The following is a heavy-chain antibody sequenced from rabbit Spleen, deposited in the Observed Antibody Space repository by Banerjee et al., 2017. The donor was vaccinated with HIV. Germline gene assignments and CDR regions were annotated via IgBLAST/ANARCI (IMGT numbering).Heavy chain of an antibody. CDR1: GIDFTNYY. CDR3: ARDLASSTGIYYGL. Sequence: QEQLTETGGGLVQPGGSLTLSCKASGIDFTNYYITWVRQAPGKGLEWIGCMYAGIGTTYYASWAKGRFTISKTSSTTVTLQMTSLTAADTATYFCARDLASSTGIYYGLWGPGTLVTVS. CDR2: MYAGIGTT. D-gene: IGHD1-1*01. J-gene: IGHJ4*01. V-gene: IGHV1S45*01.